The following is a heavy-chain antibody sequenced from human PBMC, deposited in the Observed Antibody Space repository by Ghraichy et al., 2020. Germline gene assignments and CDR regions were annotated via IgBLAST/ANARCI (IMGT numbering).Heavy chain of an antibody. CDR2: LSGSGSDT. D-gene: IGHD2-21*02. Sequence: GGSLRLSCAASGFTFSSYALSWVRQAPGKGLEWVSALSGSGSDTYYADSVKGRFAISRDNSRNTLYLQMNSLRAEDTAIYYCAKFRSETAPYYYMDVWGKGTTVTVSS. J-gene: IGHJ6*03. CDR3: AKFRSETAPYYYMDV. V-gene: IGHV3-23*01. CDR1: GFTFSSYA.